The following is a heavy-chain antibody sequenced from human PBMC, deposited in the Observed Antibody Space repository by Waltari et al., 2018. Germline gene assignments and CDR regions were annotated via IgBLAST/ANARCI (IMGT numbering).Heavy chain of an antibody. CDR2: IYYSGST. CDR3: ARYSGSYYGDY. V-gene: IGHV4-59*01. D-gene: IGHD1-26*01. CDR1: GGSLSSYY. Sequence: QVQLQESGPGLVKPSETLSLTCTVSGGSLSSYYWSWIRQPPGKGLELIGYIYYSGSTNYNPSLKSRVTISVDTSKNQFSLKLSSVTAADTAVYYCARYSGSYYGDYWGQGTLVTVSS. J-gene: IGHJ4*02.